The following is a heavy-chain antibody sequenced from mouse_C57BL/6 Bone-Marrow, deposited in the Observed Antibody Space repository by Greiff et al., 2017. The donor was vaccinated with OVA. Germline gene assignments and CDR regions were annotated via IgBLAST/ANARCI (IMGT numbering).Heavy chain of an antibody. J-gene: IGHJ2*01. CDR2: IHPNSGST. CDR1: GYTFTSYW. CDR3: AREDAYDGYFFYFDY. V-gene: IGHV1-64*01. Sequence: QVQLQQPGAELVKPGASVKLSCKASGYTFTSYWMHWVKQRPGQGLEWIGMIHPNSGSTNYNEKFKSKATLTVDKSSSTAYMQLSSLTSEDSAVYYCAREDAYDGYFFYFDYWGQGTTLTVSA. D-gene: IGHD2-3*01.